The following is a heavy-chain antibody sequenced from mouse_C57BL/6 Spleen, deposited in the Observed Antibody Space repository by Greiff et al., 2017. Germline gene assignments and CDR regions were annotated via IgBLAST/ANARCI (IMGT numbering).Heavy chain of an antibody. CDR3: TREGGYYFDY. D-gene: IGHD1-2*01. Sequence: VHLQQSGAELVRPGASVTLSCKASGYTFTDYEMHWVKQTPVHGLEWIGAIDPETGGTAYNQKFKGKAILTADKSSSTAYMELRSLTSEDSAVYYCTREGGYYFDYWGQGTTLTVSS. CDR1: GYTFTDYE. V-gene: IGHV1-15*01. J-gene: IGHJ2*01. CDR2: IDPETGGT.